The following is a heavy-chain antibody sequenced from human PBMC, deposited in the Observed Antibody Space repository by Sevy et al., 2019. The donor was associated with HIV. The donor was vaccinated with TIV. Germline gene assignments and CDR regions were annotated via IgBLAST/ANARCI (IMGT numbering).Heavy chain of an antibody. CDR1: GGSFSGYY. V-gene: IGHV4-34*01. CDR3: VRGWGAAAGMGY. CDR2: INHSGST. D-gene: IGHD6-13*01. J-gene: IGHJ4*02. Sequence: SETLSLTCAVYGGSFSGYYWSWIRQPPGKGLEWIGEINHSGSTNYNPSLKSRVTISVDTSKNQFSLKLSSVTAADTAVYYCVRGWGAAAGMGYWGQGTLVTVSS.